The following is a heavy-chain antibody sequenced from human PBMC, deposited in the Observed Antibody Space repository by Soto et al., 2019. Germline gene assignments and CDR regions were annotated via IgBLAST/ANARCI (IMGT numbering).Heavy chain of an antibody. CDR2: IIPIFGTA. CDR3: ARAPLGGPAYYYYGMDV. Sequence: QVQLVQSGAEVKKPGSSVKVSCKASGGTFSSYAISWVRQAPGQGLEWMGGIIPIFGTANHAQKFQGRVTITADESTSTAYMELSSLRSEDTAVYYCARAPLGGPAYYYYGMDVWGQGTTVTVSS. J-gene: IGHJ6*02. V-gene: IGHV1-69*12. D-gene: IGHD6-25*01. CDR1: GGTFSSYA.